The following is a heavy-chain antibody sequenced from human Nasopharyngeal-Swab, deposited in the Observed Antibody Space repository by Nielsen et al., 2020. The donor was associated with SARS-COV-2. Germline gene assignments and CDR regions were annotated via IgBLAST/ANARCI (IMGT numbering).Heavy chain of an antibody. CDR1: GYTFTSYV. CDR2: INPNSGGT. V-gene: IGHV1-2*06. Sequence: ASVKVSCKASGYTFTSYVINWVRQATGQGLEWMGRINPNSGGTNYAQKFQGRVTMTRDTSISTAYMELSRLRSDDTAVYYCARDPTSVAGTGDYYYGMDVWGQGTTVTVSS. CDR3: ARDPTSVAGTGDYYYGMDV. J-gene: IGHJ6*02. D-gene: IGHD6-19*01.